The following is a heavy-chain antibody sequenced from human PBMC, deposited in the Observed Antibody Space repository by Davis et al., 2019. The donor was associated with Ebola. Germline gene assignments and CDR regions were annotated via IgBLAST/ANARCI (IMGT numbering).Heavy chain of an antibody. J-gene: IGHJ4*02. CDR2: ISFNSGGT. V-gene: IGHV1-2*02. D-gene: IGHD3-16*01. CDR3: ARDDKVMHFDY. Sequence: ASVKVSCKASGFPFTDYYMHWVRQAPGQGPEWMGWISFNSGGTKYSHKFQGRVTMTRDTSINTAHMELSGLRSDDTALYYCARDDKVMHFDYWGQGTLVTVSS. CDR1: GFPFTDYY.